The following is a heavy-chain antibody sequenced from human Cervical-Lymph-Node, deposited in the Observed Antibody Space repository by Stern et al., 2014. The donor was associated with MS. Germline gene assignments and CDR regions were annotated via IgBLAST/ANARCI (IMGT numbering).Heavy chain of an antibody. J-gene: IGHJ4*02. CDR1: GFSVSIARLG. D-gene: IGHD6-13*01. Sequence: QVTLKESGPVLVKPTETLTLTCTVSGFSVSIARLGVSWIRQPPGKALEWLANIFSNDEKSYSTSLRSRLTISKDTSTSQLVLTLTNVDPVDTGTYYCARIRTSSSWHRYLDYWGQGTLVTVSS. V-gene: IGHV2-26*01. CDR2: IFSNDEK. CDR3: ARIRTSSSWHRYLDY.